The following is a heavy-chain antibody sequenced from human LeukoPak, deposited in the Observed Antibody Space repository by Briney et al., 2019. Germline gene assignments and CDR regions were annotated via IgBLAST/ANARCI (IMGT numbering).Heavy chain of an antibody. V-gene: IGHV1-2*02. Sequence: ASVTVSCKASGYTFTGYYMHWVRQAPGQGLEWMGWINPNSGGTNYAQKFQGRVTMTRDTSISTAYMELSRLRSDDTAVYYCARDLPYYYGSGSYYPDWGQGTLVTVSS. J-gene: IGHJ4*02. CDR1: GYTFTGYY. CDR2: INPNSGGT. D-gene: IGHD3-10*01. CDR3: ARDLPYYYGSGSYYPD.